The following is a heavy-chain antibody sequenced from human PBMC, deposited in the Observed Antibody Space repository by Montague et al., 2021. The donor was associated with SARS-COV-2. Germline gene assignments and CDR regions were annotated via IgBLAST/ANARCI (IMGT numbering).Heavy chain of an antibody. Sequence: SETLSLTCAVYGGSFSGYYWSWIRQPPGKGLEWIGEINHSGSTNYNPSLKSRVTISVDTSKNQFSLKLSSVTAADTAVYYRARVRAVPAAMRIFSLGRSYYGMDVWGQGTTVTVSS. V-gene: IGHV4-34*01. CDR3: ARVRAVPAAMRIFSLGRSYYGMDV. CDR2: INHSGST. D-gene: IGHD2-2*01. CDR1: GGSFSGYY. J-gene: IGHJ6*02.